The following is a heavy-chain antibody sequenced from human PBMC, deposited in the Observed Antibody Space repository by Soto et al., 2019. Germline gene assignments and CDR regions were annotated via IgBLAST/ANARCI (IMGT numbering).Heavy chain of an antibody. J-gene: IGHJ4*02. CDR3: FGGNGGHK. Sequence: PXGSLILSCTTSDCTFRNYWMNWVRQAPGKGLEWVANIKPDGSATNYVDSVKGRFTISRDNVRNSVSLQMNSLRVEDTAVYFCFGGNGGHKWGLGTLVTVSS. D-gene: IGHD3-16*01. CDR2: IKPDGSAT. CDR1: DCTFRNYW. V-gene: IGHV3-7*03.